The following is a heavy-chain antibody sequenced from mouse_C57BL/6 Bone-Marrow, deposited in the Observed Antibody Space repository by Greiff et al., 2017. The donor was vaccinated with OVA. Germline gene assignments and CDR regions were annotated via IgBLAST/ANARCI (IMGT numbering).Heavy chain of an antibody. D-gene: IGHD2-2*01. Sequence: VQLQQSGPGLVQPSQSLSITCTVSGFSLTSYGVHWVRQSPGKGLEWLGVIWRGGSTDYNAAFMSRLSITKDNSKSQVFFKMNSLQADDTAIYYCAKLYYGYDNWYFDVWGTGTTVTVSS. CDR2: IWRGGST. CDR1: GFSLTSYG. CDR3: AKLYYGYDNWYFDV. J-gene: IGHJ1*03. V-gene: IGHV2-5*01.